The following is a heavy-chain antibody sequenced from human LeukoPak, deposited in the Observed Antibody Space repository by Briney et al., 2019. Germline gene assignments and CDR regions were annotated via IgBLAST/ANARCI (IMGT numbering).Heavy chain of an antibody. CDR3: ARVGYYGPGSYLNYYYYYMDV. V-gene: IGHV3-7*01. CDR1: GFNFSIYY. Sequence: PGGSLRLSCAASGFNFSIYYMSWVRQAPGKGLGWVANIMQDGSERYYVDSVKGRFTIFRDNAKNSLYLQMNSLRAEDTAVYYCARVGYYGPGSYLNYYYYYMDVWGKGTTVTISS. J-gene: IGHJ6*03. CDR2: IMQDGSER. D-gene: IGHD3-10*01.